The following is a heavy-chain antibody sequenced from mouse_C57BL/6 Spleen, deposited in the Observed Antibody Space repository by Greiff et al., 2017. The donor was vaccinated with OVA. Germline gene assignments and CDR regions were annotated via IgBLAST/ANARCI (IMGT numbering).Heavy chain of an antibody. D-gene: IGHD1-1*01. CDR1: GYTFTGYW. V-gene: IGHV1-9*01. Sequence: VQLQQSGAELMKPGASVKLSCKATGYTFTGYWIEWVKQRPGHGLEWIGEILPGSGSTNSNEKFKGKATFTADPSSNTAYMQLSSLTTEDSAIYYCARWYGSSPYYFDYWGQGTTLTVSS. CDR3: ARWYGSSPYYFDY. CDR2: ILPGSGST. J-gene: IGHJ2*01.